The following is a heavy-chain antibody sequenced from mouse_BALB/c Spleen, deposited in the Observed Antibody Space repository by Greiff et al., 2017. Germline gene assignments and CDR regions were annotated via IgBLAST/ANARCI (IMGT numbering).Heavy chain of an antibody. V-gene: IGHV5-6*01. Sequence: EVKLMESGGDLVKPGGSLKLSCAASGFTFSSYGMSWVRQTPDKRLEWVATISSGGSYTYYPDSVKGRFTISRDNAKNTLYLQMSSLKSEDTAMYYCARLLYGPWFAYWGQGTLVTVSA. CDR2: ISSGGSYT. CDR3: ARLLYGPWFAY. J-gene: IGHJ3*01. CDR1: GFTFSSYG. D-gene: IGHD2-10*02.